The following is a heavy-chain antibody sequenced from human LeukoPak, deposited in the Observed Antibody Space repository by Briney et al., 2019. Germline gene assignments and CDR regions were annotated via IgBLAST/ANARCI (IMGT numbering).Heavy chain of an antibody. J-gene: IGHJ5*02. D-gene: IGHD4-17*01. CDR3: IVFGDSNH. CDR2: ISGTGGRT. V-gene: IGHV3-23*01. Sequence: SGGSLRLSCAASGFTFNSYAMSWVRQAPGKGLEWVSAISGTGGRTYYADSVKGRFTISRDTSKNTLYLQINSLSVEDTAVYYCIVFGDSNHWGQGTLVTVSS. CDR1: GFTFNSYA.